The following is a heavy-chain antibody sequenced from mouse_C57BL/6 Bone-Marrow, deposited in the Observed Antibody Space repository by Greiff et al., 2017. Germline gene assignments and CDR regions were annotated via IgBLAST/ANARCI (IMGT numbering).Heavy chain of an antibody. CDR1: GYAFSSSW. Sequence: VQVVESGPELVKPGASVKISCKASGYAFSSSWMNWVKQRPGKGLEWIGRIYPGDGDTNYNGKFKGKATLTADKSSSTAYMQLSSLTSEDSAVYFCARGGLYWGQGTTLTVSS. CDR2: IYPGDGDT. CDR3: ARGGLY. J-gene: IGHJ2*01. V-gene: IGHV1-82*01.